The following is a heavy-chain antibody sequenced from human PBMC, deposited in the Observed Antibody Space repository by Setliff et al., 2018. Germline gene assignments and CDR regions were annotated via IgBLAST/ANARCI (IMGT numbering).Heavy chain of an antibody. J-gene: IGHJ4*02. CDR1: GGSISSYY. CDR3: ARRPLYNTIDD. V-gene: IGHV4-59*01. D-gene: IGHD3-16*01. CDR2: IYYSGST. Sequence: SETLSLTCTVSGGSISSYYWSWIRQPPGKGLEWIGYIYYSGSTNYNPSLKSRVTISVDTSKNQFSLKLSSVTAADTAVYYCARRPLYNTIDDWGQGTLVTVSS.